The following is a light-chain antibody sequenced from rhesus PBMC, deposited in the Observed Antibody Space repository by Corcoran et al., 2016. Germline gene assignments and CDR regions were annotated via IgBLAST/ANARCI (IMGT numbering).Light chain of an antibody. Sequence: DIQMTQSPSSLSASLGDTVTITCRAIQSIASWVDWYQQKPGKAPKILIVKESSLQRGVPSRLSCSGSGTDFPLTIHILQPSDFATYYCLQYNSTLTVGPGTKLGIK. CDR3: LQYNSTLT. V-gene: IGKV1-22*01. CDR1: QSIASW. J-gene: IGKJ3*01. CDR2: KES.